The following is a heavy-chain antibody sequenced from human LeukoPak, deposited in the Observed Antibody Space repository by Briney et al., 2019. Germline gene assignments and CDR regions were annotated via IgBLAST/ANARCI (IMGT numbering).Heavy chain of an antibody. CDR2: ISGSGGST. CDR3: AKPHSSGWYLPPQYCFDY. Sequence: PGGSLRLSCAASGFTFSSYAMSWVRQAPGKGLEWVSAISGSGGSTYYADSVKGRFTISRDNSKNTLYLQMSSLRAEDTAVYYCAKPHSSGWYLPPQYCFDYWGQGTLVTVSS. D-gene: IGHD6-19*01. CDR1: GFTFSSYA. V-gene: IGHV3-23*01. J-gene: IGHJ4*02.